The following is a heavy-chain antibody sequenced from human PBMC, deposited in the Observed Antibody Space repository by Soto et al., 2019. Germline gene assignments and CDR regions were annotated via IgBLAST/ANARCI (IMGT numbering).Heavy chain of an antibody. Sequence: ALVKVSCKASGYTFTGYYMHWVRQAPGQGLEWMGWINPNSGGTNYAQKFQGRVTMTRDTSISTAYMELSRLRSDDTAVYYCARTRLKYSSGTTKKNWFDPWGQGTLVTVSS. CDR2: INPNSGGT. V-gene: IGHV1-2*02. CDR3: ARTRLKYSSGTTKKNWFDP. CDR1: GYTFTGYY. J-gene: IGHJ5*02. D-gene: IGHD6-25*01.